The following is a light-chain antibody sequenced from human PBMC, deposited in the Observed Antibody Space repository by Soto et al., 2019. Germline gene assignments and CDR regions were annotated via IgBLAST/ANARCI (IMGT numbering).Light chain of an antibody. CDR1: SSNIGAGYD. V-gene: IGLV1-40*01. CDR3: QPYGSSVSRGV. J-gene: IGLJ3*02. Sequence: QSVLTQPPSVSGAPGQRVTISCTGSSSNIGAGYDVHWYQQLPGTAPKLLIYGNSNRPSGVPDRFSGSKSGTSASLAITGLQAEDGADYYCQPYGSSVSRGVFCGGTKPTLL. CDR2: GNS.